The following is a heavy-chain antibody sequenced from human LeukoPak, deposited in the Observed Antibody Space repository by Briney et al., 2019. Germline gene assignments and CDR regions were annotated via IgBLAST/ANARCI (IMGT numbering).Heavy chain of an antibody. D-gene: IGHD4-17*01. CDR3: VRDYGYGDSVKWFFDL. J-gene: IGHJ2*01. CDR2: TRSSGSPI. V-gene: IGHV3-48*02. CDR1: GFTFSGYS. Sequence: PGGSLRLSCAASGFTFSGYSMNWVRQAPGKGLEWVSYTRSSGSPIYYADSVKGRFTISRDNAKNSVYLQMNSLRDEDTAVYYCVRDYGYGDSVKWFFDLWGRGTQVTVSS.